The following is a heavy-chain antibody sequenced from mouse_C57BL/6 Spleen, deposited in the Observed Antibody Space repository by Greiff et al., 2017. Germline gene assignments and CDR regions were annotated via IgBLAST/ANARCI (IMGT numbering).Heavy chain of an antibody. CDR1: GYTFTSYW. CDR3: ARDDYGNCSY. Sequence: QVQLQQPGAELVRPGTSVKLSCKASGYTFTSYWMHWVKQRPGQGLEWIGVIDHSDSYTNYNQKFKGKATLAVDTSSSTAYLQLSSLTAEDAAVYDCARDDYGNCSYWGQGTTLTVSS. V-gene: IGHV1-59*01. J-gene: IGHJ2*01. CDR2: IDHSDSYT. D-gene: IGHD2-1*01.